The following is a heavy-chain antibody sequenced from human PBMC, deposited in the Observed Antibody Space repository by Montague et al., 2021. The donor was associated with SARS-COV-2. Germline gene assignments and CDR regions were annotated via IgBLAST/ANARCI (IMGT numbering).Heavy chain of an antibody. Sequence: SETLSLTCTVSGGSISSSSYYWGWIRQPPGKGLEWIGSIYYSGSTYYNPSLKSRVTISVDTSKNQFSLKLSSVTAADTAVYYCARDLAGYYGSGSYVGMDVWGQGTTVTVSS. CDR1: GGSISSSSYY. CDR2: IYYSGST. D-gene: IGHD3-10*01. J-gene: IGHJ6*02. CDR3: ARDLAGYYGSGSYVGMDV. V-gene: IGHV4-39*07.